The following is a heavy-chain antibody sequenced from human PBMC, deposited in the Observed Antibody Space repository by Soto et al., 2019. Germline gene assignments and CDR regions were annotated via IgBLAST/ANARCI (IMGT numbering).Heavy chain of an antibody. CDR3: AMKSCSWYGSLDY. Sequence: PGESLRLSCAAYGFTFSSYCMHWVRQAPGKGPVWVSRINSDGSITSYADSVKGPFTISRDTAKNTLYLQMNSLRAEYTAVADSAMKSCSWYGSLDYWGQGTLVTVSS. CDR1: GFTFSSYC. V-gene: IGHV3-74*01. J-gene: IGHJ4*02. D-gene: IGHD6-19*01. CDR2: INSDGSIT.